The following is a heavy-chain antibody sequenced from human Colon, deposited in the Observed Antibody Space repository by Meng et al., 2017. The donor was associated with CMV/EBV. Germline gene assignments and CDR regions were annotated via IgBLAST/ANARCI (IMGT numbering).Heavy chain of an antibody. CDR2: IHHSGNT. Sequence: VPGGSINSGDYYWAWLRQSPGKGLEWIGYIHHSGNTFYNPSLKSRVTISVDMPNKHFSLNLRSVTAADTAVYYCARENSTSTGGFDFWGQGTLVTVSS. V-gene: IGHV4-30-4*08. D-gene: IGHD2-2*01. J-gene: IGHJ4*02. CDR1: GGSINSGDYY. CDR3: ARENSTSTGGFDF.